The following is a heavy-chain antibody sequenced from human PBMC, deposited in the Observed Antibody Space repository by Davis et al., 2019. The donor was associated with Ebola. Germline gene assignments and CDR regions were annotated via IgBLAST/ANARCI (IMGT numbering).Heavy chain of an antibody. Sequence: SLKISCAASGFTFSNYYLHWVRQAPGKGLEWVASIKSDMSYIYYAASVRGRFTVSRDNAKNTLFLEMTSLKVEDSAVYFCARKDFGDYAYSDYWGQGTLVTVSS. CDR2: IKSDMSYI. CDR3: ARKDFGDYAYSDY. CDR1: GFTFSNYY. J-gene: IGHJ4*02. V-gene: IGHV3-69-1*01. D-gene: IGHD4-17*01.